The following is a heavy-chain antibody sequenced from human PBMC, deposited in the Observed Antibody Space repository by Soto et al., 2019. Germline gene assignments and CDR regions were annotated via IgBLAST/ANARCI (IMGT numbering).Heavy chain of an antibody. D-gene: IGHD2-21*01. V-gene: IGHV4-61*01. CDR2: IYYSGST. CDR1: GGSVSSGSYY. J-gene: IGHJ4*02. CDR3: ARGVIGDHGYFDY. Sequence: SETLSLTCTVSGGSVSSGSYYWSWIRQPPGKGLEWIGYIYYSGSTNYNPSLKSRVTISVDTSKNQFSLKLSSVTAADTAVYYCARGVIGDHGYFDYWGQGTLVTVSS.